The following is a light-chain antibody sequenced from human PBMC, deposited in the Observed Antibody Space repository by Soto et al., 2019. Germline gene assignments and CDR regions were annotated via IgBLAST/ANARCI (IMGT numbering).Light chain of an antibody. J-gene: IGKJ1*01. CDR1: QSVISDY. V-gene: IGKV3-20*01. CDR2: GAS. Sequence: EIVLTQSPGTLSLSPGDRATLSCMASQSVISDYLAWYQQKPGQAPRLLIYGASGRATGIPDRFSGSGSGTDFTLTITRLEPEDFAVYYCQQYGGSSWTFGQGTKVDIK. CDR3: QQYGGSSWT.